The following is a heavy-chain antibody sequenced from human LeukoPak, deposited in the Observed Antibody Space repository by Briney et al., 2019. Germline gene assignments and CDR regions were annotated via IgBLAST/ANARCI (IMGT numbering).Heavy chain of an antibody. J-gene: IGHJ4*02. V-gene: IGHV3-21*04. CDR3: ARGGQLAYFDY. Sequence: GGSLRLSCVGSGFSLSDYTMNWVRQAPGKGLEWVSAIGRDSTYIYHADSVKGRFTISRDNAKSSLYLQMNSLRAEDTAVYYCARGGQLAYFDYWGQGTLVTVSS. CDR2: IGRDSTYI. CDR1: GFSLSDYT. D-gene: IGHD6-6*01.